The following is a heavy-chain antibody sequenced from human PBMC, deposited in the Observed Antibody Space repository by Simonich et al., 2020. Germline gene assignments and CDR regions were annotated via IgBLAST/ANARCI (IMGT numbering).Heavy chain of an antibody. CDR3: ARWAYSSSYFDY. J-gene: IGHJ4*02. Sequence: QLQLQESGPGLEKPSETLSLTCPVPGGSISSSSDYWGWIPQPPGKGLEWIGSIYYSGSTYSNPAHKSRVTISVDTSKNQFPLKLSSVTAADTAVYYCARWAYSSSYFDYWGQGTLVTVSS. CDR1: GGSISSSSDY. CDR2: IYYSGST. V-gene: IGHV4-39*01. D-gene: IGHD6-6*01.